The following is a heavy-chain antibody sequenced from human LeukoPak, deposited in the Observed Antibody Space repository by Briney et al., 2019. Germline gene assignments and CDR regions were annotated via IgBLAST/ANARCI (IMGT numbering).Heavy chain of an antibody. V-gene: IGHV3-9*03. CDR3: AKDISRDYDSSGYNWFDP. J-gene: IGHJ5*02. D-gene: IGHD3-22*01. CDR2: ISWNSGSI. Sequence: GGSLRLSCAASGFTFDDYAMHWVRQAPGKGLEWVSGISWNSGSIVYADSVKGRFTISRDNAKNSLYLQMSSLRAEDMALYYCAKDISRDYDSSGYNWFDPWGQGTLVTVSS. CDR1: GFTFDDYA.